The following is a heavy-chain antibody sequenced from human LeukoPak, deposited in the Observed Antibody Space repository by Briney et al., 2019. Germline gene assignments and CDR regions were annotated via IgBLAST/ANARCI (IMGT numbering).Heavy chain of an antibody. Sequence: SGTLSLTCTVSGVSISVYYWSWIRQPPGKGLEWIGYINYSGSTNYNPSLKSRVTMSVDTSKNQCSLKLSSVTAADTSMYYCARXGXQDYXYFDHWGQGSLVTVSS. V-gene: IGHV4-59*01. CDR2: INYSGST. D-gene: IGHD4-11*01. CDR3: ARXGXQDYXYFDH. CDR1: GVSISVYY. J-gene: IGHJ4*02.